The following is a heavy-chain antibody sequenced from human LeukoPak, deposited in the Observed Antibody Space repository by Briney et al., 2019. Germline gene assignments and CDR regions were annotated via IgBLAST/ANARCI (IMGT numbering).Heavy chain of an antibody. J-gene: IGHJ2*01. CDR1: GGSISSGGYS. CDR3: ARAGLLGDWYFDL. D-gene: IGHD1-14*01. V-gene: IGHV4-30-2*01. CDR2: IYHSGST. Sequence: PSETLSLTCAVSGGSISSGGYSWSWIRQPPGKGLEWIGYIYHSGSTYYNPSLKSRVTTSVDRSKNQFSLKLSSVTAADTAVYYCARAGLLGDWYFDLWGRGTLVTVSS.